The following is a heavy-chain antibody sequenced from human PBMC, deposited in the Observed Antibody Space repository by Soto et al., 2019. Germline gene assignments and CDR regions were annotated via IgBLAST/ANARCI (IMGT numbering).Heavy chain of an antibody. CDR1: GFTFSAFT. D-gene: IGHD5-18*01. V-gene: IGHV3-23*01. J-gene: IGHJ4*02. CDR2: ISGSGGST. Sequence: GGSLRLSCAASGFTFSAFTMNWVRQAPGKGLEWVSAISGSGGSTYYADSVKGRFTISRDNSKDTLYLQMNSLRAEDTAVYYCAKGIQLWSRFDDWGQGTLVTVSS. CDR3: AKGIQLWSRFDD.